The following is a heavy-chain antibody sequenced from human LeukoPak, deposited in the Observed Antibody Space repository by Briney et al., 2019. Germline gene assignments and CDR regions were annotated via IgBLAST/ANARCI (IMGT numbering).Heavy chain of an antibody. V-gene: IGHV6-1*01. J-gene: IGHJ4*01. CDR1: GDSVSSNSAG. CDR3: AREQWLVRGLDY. CDR2: TYYKSKWYN. Sequence: SQTLSLTCAISGDSVSSNSAGWNWIRQSPSRGLEWLGRTYYKSKWYNDYAGSVKSRITINPDTSKNQSSLQLSSVTPEDTAVYYCAREQWLVRGLDYWATEPWSPSPQ. D-gene: IGHD6-19*01.